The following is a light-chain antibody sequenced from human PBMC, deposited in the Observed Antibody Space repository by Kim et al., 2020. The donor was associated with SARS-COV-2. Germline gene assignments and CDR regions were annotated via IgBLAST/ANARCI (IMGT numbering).Light chain of an antibody. CDR1: QNVGSSY. Sequence: IVLTQSPGTLSLSPGERAILSCRASQNVGSSYLAWYQQKPGQAPRLLIFRASTRATGIPDRFSGSGSGTDFTLTISRLEPEDFAMYYCQQCSSSPLFGQGTRLEIK. V-gene: IGKV3-20*01. CDR3: QQCSSSPL. J-gene: IGKJ5*01. CDR2: RAS.